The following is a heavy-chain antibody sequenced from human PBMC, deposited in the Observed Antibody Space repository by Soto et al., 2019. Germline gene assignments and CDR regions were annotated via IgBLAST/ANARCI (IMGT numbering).Heavy chain of an antibody. V-gene: IGHV5-51*01. CDR3: ARPALEWNFYYGMDV. CDR1: GYAFTTYW. CDR2: IYPEDSDI. Sequence: GESLKISCKGSGYAFTTYWIGWARQKPGKGLEWMGIIYPEDSDIRYSPSFQGQVTISADKSISTAYLQWSRLKASDTAIYYCARPALEWNFYYGMDVWGQGTTVTVSS. D-gene: IGHD3-3*01. J-gene: IGHJ6*02.